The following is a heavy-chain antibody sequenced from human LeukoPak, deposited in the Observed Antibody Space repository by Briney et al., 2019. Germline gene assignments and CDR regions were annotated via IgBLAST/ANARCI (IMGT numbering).Heavy chain of an antibody. J-gene: IGHJ6*03. D-gene: IGHD6-13*01. Sequence: ASVKVSCKVSGYTLTELSMHWVRQAPGKGLEWMGGFDLDDGETIYAQKFQGRVTMTADTSTDTAYMEMSSLRSADTAAYYSLTRGVAAADYYYYYYMDVWGKGTTATVSS. CDR2: FDLDDGET. CDR1: GYTLTELS. V-gene: IGHV1-24*01. CDR3: LTRGVAAADYYYYYYMDV.